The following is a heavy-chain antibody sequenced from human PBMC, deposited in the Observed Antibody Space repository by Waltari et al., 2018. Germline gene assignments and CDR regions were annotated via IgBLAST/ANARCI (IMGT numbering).Heavy chain of an antibody. CDR3: ARGIAGDSYYYFDS. Sequence: EVQVVESGGGLVKPGGSLRLSCVGSGFSFSVYARNWVRQAPGKGLEWVSSVSSSSTYTYYADSVKGRFSISRDNAKNSLYLQMDSLRADDTALYYCARGIAGDSYYYFDSWGQGTLVTVSS. CDR2: VSSSSTYT. V-gene: IGHV3-21*01. J-gene: IGHJ4*02. CDR1: GFSFSVYA. D-gene: IGHD2-21*02.